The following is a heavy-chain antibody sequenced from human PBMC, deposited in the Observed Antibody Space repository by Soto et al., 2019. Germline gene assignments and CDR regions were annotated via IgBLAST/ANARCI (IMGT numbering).Heavy chain of an antibody. Sequence: QVQLVESGGGVVRPGRSLRLSCAASGFAFSNYGMHWVRQAPGKGLEWVTVISYDGTSKYYADSVKGRFTISRDNSKNTLYLQMNSLRPEDTSIYYCAKDRGFRGGIMDYWGQGTLVTVSS. J-gene: IGHJ4*02. CDR3: AKDRGFRGGIMDY. V-gene: IGHV3-30*18. CDR1: GFAFSNYG. D-gene: IGHD3-16*01. CDR2: ISYDGTSK.